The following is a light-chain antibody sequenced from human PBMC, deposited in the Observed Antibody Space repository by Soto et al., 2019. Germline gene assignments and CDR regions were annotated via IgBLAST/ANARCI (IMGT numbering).Light chain of an antibody. Sequence: QSVLTQPASVSGSPGQSITISCTGTSSDVGSYNLVSWYQQHSGKAPKLMIYEGSKRPSGVSNRFSGSRSGNTASLTISGLQAEDEADDYCCSYAGSTTWVFGGGTKLTVL. CDR3: CSYAGSTTWV. J-gene: IGLJ3*02. V-gene: IGLV2-23*01. CDR2: EGS. CDR1: SSDVGSYNL.